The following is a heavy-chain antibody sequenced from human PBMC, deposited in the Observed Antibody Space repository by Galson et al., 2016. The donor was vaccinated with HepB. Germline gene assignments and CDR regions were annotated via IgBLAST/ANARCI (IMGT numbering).Heavy chain of an antibody. V-gene: IGHV4-4*02. CDR1: GDSISTNSW. CDR3: ARRPLYYFDS. Sequence: SETLSLTCAVSGDSISTNSWWNWVRQPPGKGLEWIGEIYLSGSTNYNPPLESRITISVDKSKNQFSLNLTSVTAADTAVYFCARRPLYYFDSWGQGRLVIVSS. J-gene: IGHJ4*02. D-gene: IGHD3-16*01. CDR2: IYLSGST.